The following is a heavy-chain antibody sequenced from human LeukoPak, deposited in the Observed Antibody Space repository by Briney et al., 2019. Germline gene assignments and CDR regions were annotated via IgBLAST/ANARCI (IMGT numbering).Heavy chain of an antibody. CDR1: GFTFSSYA. J-gene: IGHJ4*02. D-gene: IGHD2-15*01. Sequence: PGGSLRLSCAASGFTFSSYAMHWVRQAPGKGLEGVAVISYDGSNKYYADSVKGRFTISRDNSKNTLYLQMNSLRAEDTAVYYCAKDHLGYCSGGSCQSFDYWGQGTLVTVSS. CDR3: AKDHLGYCSGGSCQSFDY. CDR2: ISYDGSNK. V-gene: IGHV3-30-3*01.